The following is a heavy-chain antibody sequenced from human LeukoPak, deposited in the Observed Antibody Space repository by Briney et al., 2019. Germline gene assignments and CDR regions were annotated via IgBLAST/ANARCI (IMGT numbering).Heavy chain of an antibody. CDR2: IYYSGST. CDR1: GDSISSSSYY. D-gene: IGHD2-15*01. Sequence: SETLSLTCTVSGDSISSSSYYRGWIRQPPGKGLEWIGSIYYSGSTYYNPSLKSRVTISVDTSKNQFSLKLSSVTAADTAVYYCAILGRSSYYYFDYWGQGTLVTVSS. CDR3: AILGRSSYYYFDY. J-gene: IGHJ4*02. V-gene: IGHV4-39*01.